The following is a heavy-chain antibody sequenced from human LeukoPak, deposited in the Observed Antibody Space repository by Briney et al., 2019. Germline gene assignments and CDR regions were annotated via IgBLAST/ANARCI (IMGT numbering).Heavy chain of an antibody. CDR2: IYTSETT. Sequence: PSETLSLTCTVSGGSISINYWTWIRQPAGKGLEWIGRIYTSETTNYNPSLKNRVTMSVDTSKNQFSLKMRSVTAADTAVYYCAREDSASGRGLDPWGQGTLVTVSS. D-gene: IGHD3-10*01. J-gene: IGHJ5*02. CDR3: AREDSASGRGLDP. V-gene: IGHV4-4*07. CDR1: GGSISINY.